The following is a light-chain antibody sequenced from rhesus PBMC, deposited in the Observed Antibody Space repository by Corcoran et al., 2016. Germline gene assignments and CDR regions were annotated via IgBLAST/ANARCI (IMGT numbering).Light chain of an antibody. CDR1: QGISNA. Sequence: DIQMSQSPSSLSASVGDKVTITCRASQGISNALAWYQQTPGKAPKLLIYAASSLESGVPSRFSGSRSGTDFTLNISSLQPEDFATYYCQQCYSTPRTFGQGTKVESK. CDR3: QQCYSTPRT. CDR2: AAS. J-gene: IGKJ1*01. V-gene: IGKV1-33*02.